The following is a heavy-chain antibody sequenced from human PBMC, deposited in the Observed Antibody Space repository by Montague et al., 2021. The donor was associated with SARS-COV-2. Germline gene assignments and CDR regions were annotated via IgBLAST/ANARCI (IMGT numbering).Heavy chain of an antibody. CDR3: ARMYNYGAYNWFDP. J-gene: IGHJ5*02. D-gene: IGHD4/OR15-4a*01. CDR1: GFTFSSYE. V-gene: IGHV3-48*03. Sequence: SLRLSCAASGFTFSSYEMNWIRQAPGKGLDWVSSISVTGTYINYSDSVRGLFTISRDNAKNSLYLQVDSLRAEDTALYYCARMYNYGAYNWFDPWGQGALVTVSS. CDR2: ISVTGTYI.